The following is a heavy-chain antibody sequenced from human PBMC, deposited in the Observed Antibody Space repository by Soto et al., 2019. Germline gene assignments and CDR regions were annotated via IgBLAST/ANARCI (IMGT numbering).Heavy chain of an antibody. CDR1: GFTFSSYS. D-gene: IGHD3-10*01. J-gene: IGHJ6*02. V-gene: IGHV3-21*01. CDR3: ARGQYYYGSGKYYDYGMDV. CDR2: ISSSSSYI. Sequence: GGSLRLSCAASGFTFSSYSMNWVRQAPGKGLEWVSSISSSSSYIYYADSVKGRFTISRDNAKNSLYLQMNSLRAEDTAVYYCARGQYYYGSGKYYDYGMDVWGQGTTVTVSS.